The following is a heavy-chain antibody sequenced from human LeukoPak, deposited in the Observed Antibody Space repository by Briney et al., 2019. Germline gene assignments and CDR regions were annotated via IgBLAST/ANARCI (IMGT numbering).Heavy chain of an antibody. Sequence: ASVKVSCKASGYTFTSYYMHWARQAPGQGLEWMGIINPSGGSTSYAQKFQGRVTMTRDTSTSTVYMELSSLRSEDTAVYYCAREGRDGYNRPQFDYWGQGTLVTVSS. V-gene: IGHV1-46*01. CDR2: INPSGGST. J-gene: IGHJ4*02. CDR1: GYTFTSYY. D-gene: IGHD5-12*01. CDR3: AREGRDGYNRPQFDY.